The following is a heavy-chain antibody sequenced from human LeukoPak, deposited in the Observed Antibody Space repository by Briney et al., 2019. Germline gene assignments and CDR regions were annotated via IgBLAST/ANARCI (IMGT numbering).Heavy chain of an antibody. CDR3: ARKAYGLDV. CDR2: IKQDGSEK. CDR1: GFTFSSYW. Sequence: HPGGSLRLSCAPSGFTFSSYWMSWVRQAPGKGLEWVANIKQDGSEKYYVDSVKGRFTISRDNGKNSLYLQMNSLRAEDTAVYYCARKAYGLDVWGKGTTVTVSS. V-gene: IGHV3-7*03. J-gene: IGHJ6*04.